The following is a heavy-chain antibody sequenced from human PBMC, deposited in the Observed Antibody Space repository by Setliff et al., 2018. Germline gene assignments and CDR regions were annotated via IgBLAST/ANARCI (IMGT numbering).Heavy chain of an antibody. D-gene: IGHD6-19*01. CDR1: GGSITTSSYS. CDR3: ARGNSRSSVWYVVPHFDY. J-gene: IGHJ4*02. CDR2: IHSSGRS. V-gene: IGHV4-61*05. Sequence: SETLSLTCTVSGGSITTSSYSWGWIRQPPGKGLEWIGYIHSSGRSNYNPSLKSRVTTSIDTSKNQFSLKLSSVTAADTAVYYCARGNSRSSVWYVVPHFDYWGQGTLVTVSS.